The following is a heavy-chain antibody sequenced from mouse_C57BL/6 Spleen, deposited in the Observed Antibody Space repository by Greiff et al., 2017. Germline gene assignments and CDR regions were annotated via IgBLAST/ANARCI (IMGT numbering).Heavy chain of an antibody. J-gene: IGHJ3*01. V-gene: IGHV1-18*01. Sequence: EVQLQQSGPELVKPGASVKIPCKASGYTFTDYNMDWVKQSHGKSLEWIGDINPNNGGTIYNQKFKGKASLTVDKSSSTAYMELRSLTSEDTAVYDCARPFYYGSRGFAYWGQGTLVTVSA. CDR1: GYTFTDYN. CDR2: INPNNGGT. D-gene: IGHD1-1*01. CDR3: ARPFYYGSRGFAY.